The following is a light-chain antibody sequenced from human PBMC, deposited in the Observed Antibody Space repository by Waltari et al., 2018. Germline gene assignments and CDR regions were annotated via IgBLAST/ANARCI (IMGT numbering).Light chain of an antibody. CDR1: SGHSSSA. V-gene: IGLV4-69*01. CDR3: QTWGTGIWV. Sequence: QLVLTQSPSASASLGASVKLTCTLSSGHSSSAIAWHQQQPEKGPRYLMKLNSDGSHTKGDGIPYRFSGSSSGAERYLPISSLQSEDEADYYCQTWGTGIWVFGGGTKLTVL. J-gene: IGLJ3*02. CDR2: LNSDGSH.